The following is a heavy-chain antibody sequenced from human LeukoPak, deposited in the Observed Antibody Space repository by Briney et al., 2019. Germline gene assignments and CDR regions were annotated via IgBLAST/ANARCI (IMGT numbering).Heavy chain of an antibody. V-gene: IGHV3-43*01. CDR3: AKDGTFGGVGCAFDI. D-gene: IGHD3-16*01. CDR1: GFTFDDYT. Sequence: PGGSLRLSCAASGFTFDDYTMHRVRQAPGKGLEWVSLISWDGGSTYYADSVKGRFTISRDNSKNSLYLQMNSLRTEDTALYYCAKDGTFGGVGCAFDIWGQGTMVTVSS. J-gene: IGHJ3*02. CDR2: ISWDGGST.